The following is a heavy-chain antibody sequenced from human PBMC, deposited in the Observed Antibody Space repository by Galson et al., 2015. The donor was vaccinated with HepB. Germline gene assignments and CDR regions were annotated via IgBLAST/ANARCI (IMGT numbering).Heavy chain of an antibody. CDR2: ISGGGGST. Sequence: SLRLSCAASGFTFSSYAMSWVRQAPGKGLEWVSAISGGGGSTYYADSMKGRFTISRDNSKSTLYLQMNSLRAEDTAVYYCARDFPAVTGPLHYWGQGTLVTVSS. V-gene: IGHV3-23*01. J-gene: IGHJ4*02. CDR1: GFTFSSYA. D-gene: IGHD2-21*02. CDR3: ARDFPAVTGPLHY.